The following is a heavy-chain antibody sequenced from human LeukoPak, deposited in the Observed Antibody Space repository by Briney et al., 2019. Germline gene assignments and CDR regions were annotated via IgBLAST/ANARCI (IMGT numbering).Heavy chain of an antibody. CDR1: GGSFSGYY. V-gene: IGHV4-34*01. J-gene: IGHJ4*02. CDR3: ARIRRPLRGYFDH. D-gene: IGHD3-16*01. Sequence: SETLALTCYLYGGSFSGYYWSWIRQSPGKGLEWIGEINQIGNTNYIPSLKSRLTISIDTSNNQFSLNLTSVTAADTGVCYCARIRRPLRGYFDHWGQGTLVT. CDR2: INQIGNT.